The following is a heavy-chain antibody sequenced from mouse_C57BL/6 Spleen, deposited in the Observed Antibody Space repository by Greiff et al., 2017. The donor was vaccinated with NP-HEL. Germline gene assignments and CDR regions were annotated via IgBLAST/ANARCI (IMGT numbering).Heavy chain of an antibody. V-gene: IGHV5-6*01. CDR3: ARQDDGYYYAMDY. Sequence: VQLKESGGDLVKPGGSLKLSCAASGFTFSSYGMSWVRQTPDKRLEWVATISSGGSYTYYPDSVKGRFTISRDNDKNTLYLQMSSLKSEDTAMYYCARQDDGYYYAMDYWGQGTSVTVSS. D-gene: IGHD2-12*01. CDR1: GFTFSSYG. J-gene: IGHJ4*01. CDR2: ISSGGSYT.